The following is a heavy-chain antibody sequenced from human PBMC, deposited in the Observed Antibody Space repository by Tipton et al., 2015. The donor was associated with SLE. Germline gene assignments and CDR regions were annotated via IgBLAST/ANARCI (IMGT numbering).Heavy chain of an antibody. CDR3: AKGSMVQGVGAFDI. CDR1: GFTFSSYG. D-gene: IGHD3-10*01. Sequence: SLRLSCAASGFTFSSYGMHWVRQAPGKGLEWVAVISYDGSNKYYADSVKGRFTISRDNSKNTLYLQMNSLRVEDTAVYYCAKGSMVQGVGAFDIWGQGTMVTVSS. J-gene: IGHJ3*02. V-gene: IGHV3-30*18. CDR2: ISYDGSNK.